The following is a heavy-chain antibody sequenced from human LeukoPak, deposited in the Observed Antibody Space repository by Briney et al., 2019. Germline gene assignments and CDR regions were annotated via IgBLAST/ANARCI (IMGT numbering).Heavy chain of an antibody. Sequence: GGSLRLSCAASGFTVSSNYMSWVRQAPGKGLEWVSVIYSGGSTYYADSVKGRFTISRDNSKNTLYLQMNSLRAEDTAVYYCARDERYGSGSYLDYWGQGTLVTVSS. CDR2: IYSGGST. J-gene: IGHJ4*02. D-gene: IGHD3-10*01. CDR1: GFTVSSNY. V-gene: IGHV3-66*01. CDR3: ARDERYGSGSYLDY.